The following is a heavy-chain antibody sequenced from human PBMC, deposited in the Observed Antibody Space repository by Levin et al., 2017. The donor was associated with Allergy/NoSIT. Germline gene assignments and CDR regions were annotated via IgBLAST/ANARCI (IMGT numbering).Heavy chain of an antibody. V-gene: IGHV1-69*13. D-gene: IGHD5-12*01. J-gene: IGHJ4*02. CDR1: GGTFSSYA. CDR3: AREGGYSGYDSDY. CDR2: IIPIFGTA. Sequence: SVKVSCKASGGTFSSYAISWVRQAPGQGLEWMGGIIPIFGTANYAQKFQGRVTITADESTSTAYMELSSLRSEDTAVYYCAREGGYSGYDSDYWGQGTLVTVSS.